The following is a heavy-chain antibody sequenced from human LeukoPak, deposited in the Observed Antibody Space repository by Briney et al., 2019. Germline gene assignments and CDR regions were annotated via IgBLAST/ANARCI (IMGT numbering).Heavy chain of an antibody. D-gene: IGHD3-22*01. J-gene: IGHJ4*02. CDR2: IGGSGSST. V-gene: IGHV3-23*01. CDR3: AIHDSKGGFLY. Sequence: GGSLRLSCAASGFTFRSYAMSWVRQAPGKGLEWVSAIGGSGSSTYYVDSVKGRFTISRDNSKNTLYLQMNSLRAEDTAVYYCAIHDSKGGFLYWGQGTLVTVSS. CDR1: GFTFRSYA.